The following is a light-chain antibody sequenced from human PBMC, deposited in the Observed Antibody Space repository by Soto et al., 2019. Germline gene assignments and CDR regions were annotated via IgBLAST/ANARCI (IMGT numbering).Light chain of an antibody. V-gene: IGKV3-20*01. Sequence: IVLTQSPDILSLSPGEGATLSCRASQRLTTNYLAWYQHKPGQAPRLLIYGVSNRATGIPDRFSGSGSGTDFTLTISGLEPEDSAVYYCQEYGRTFGQGTKLEIK. CDR1: QRLTTNY. J-gene: IGKJ2*01. CDR3: QEYGRT. CDR2: GVS.